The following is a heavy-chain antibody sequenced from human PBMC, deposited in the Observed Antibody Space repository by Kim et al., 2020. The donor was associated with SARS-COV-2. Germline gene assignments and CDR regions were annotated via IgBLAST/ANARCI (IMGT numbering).Heavy chain of an antibody. CDR2: ISYDGSNK. J-gene: IGHJ6*02. CDR3: ARARLTYYGMDV. Sequence: GGSLRLSCAASGFTFSSYAMHWVRQAPGKGLEWVAVISYDGSNKYYADSVKGRFTISRDNSKNTLYLQMNSLRAEDTAVYYCARARLTYYGMDVWGQGTTVTVSS. V-gene: IGHV3-30*04. CDR1: GFTFSSYA. D-gene: IGHD6-19*01.